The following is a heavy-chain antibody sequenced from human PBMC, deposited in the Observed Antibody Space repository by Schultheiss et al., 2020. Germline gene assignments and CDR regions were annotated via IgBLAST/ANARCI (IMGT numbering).Heavy chain of an antibody. D-gene: IGHD3-9*01. V-gene: IGHV1-2*02. J-gene: IGHJ6*02. CDR1: GYTFTGYY. CDR3: ARGPYYDILTGYHPQYYYYGMDV. CDR2: INPNSGGT. Sequence: ASVKVSCKASGYTFTGYYMHWVRQAPGQGLEWMGWINPNSGGTNYAQKFQGRVTMARDTSISTAYMELSRLRSDDTAVYYCARGPYYDILTGYHPQYYYYGMDVWGQGTTVTVSS.